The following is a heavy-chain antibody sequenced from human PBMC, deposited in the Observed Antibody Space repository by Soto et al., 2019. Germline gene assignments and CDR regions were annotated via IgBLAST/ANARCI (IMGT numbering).Heavy chain of an antibody. J-gene: IGHJ6*02. Sequence: QVQLVQSGAEVKKPGASVKVSCKASGYTFTGYYMHWVRQAPGQGLEWMGWINPNSGGTNYAQKFQGWVTMTRDTSISTAYMELSRLRSDDTAVYYCARTNPRYSGYQEVSKNYYYGMDVWGQGTTVTVSS. CDR2: INPNSGGT. V-gene: IGHV1-2*04. CDR1: GYTFTGYY. D-gene: IGHD5-12*01. CDR3: ARTNPRYSGYQEVSKNYYYGMDV.